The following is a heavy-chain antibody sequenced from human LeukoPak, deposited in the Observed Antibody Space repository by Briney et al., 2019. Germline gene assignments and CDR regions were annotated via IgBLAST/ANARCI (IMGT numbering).Heavy chain of an antibody. CDR2: IIPIFGTA. V-gene: IGHV1-69*06. CDR1: GYTFTSYY. D-gene: IGHD3-10*01. J-gene: IGHJ4*02. CDR3: ATTEYYGSGSVDY. Sequence: SVKVSCKASGYTFTSYYMHWVRQAPGQGLEWMGGIIPIFGTANYAQKFQGRVTITADKSTSTAYMELRSLRSDDTAVYYCATTEYYGSGSVDYWGQGTLVTVSS.